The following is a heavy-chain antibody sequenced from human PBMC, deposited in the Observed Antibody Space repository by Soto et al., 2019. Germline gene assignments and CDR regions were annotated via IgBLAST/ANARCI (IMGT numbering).Heavy chain of an antibody. CDR2: ISSSSSYI. Sequence: SLRLSCAASGFTFSSYSMNWVRQAPGKGLEWVSSISSSSSYIYYADSVKGRFTISRDNAKNSLYLQMNSLRAEDTAVYYCARRNYYDSSGYDAFDIWGQGTMVTVSS. CDR3: ARRNYYDSSGYDAFDI. J-gene: IGHJ3*02. V-gene: IGHV3-21*01. CDR1: GFTFSSYS. D-gene: IGHD3-22*01.